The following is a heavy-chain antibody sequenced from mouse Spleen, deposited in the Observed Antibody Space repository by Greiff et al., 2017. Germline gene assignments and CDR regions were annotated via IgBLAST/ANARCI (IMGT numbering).Heavy chain of an antibody. Sequence: EVKLVESGGGLVKPGGSLKLSCAASGFTFSSYAMSWVRQTPEKRLEWVATISSGGSYTYYPDSVKGRFTISRDNAKNTLYLQMSSLRSEDTAMYYCARQIDYYGSIYAMDYWGQGTSVTVSS. CDR1: GFTFSSYA. CDR2: ISSGGSYT. J-gene: IGHJ4*01. V-gene: IGHV5-9-3*01. CDR3: ARQIDYYGSIYAMDY. D-gene: IGHD1-1*01.